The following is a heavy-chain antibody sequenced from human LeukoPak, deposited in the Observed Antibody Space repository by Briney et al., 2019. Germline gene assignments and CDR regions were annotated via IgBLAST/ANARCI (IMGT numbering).Heavy chain of an antibody. D-gene: IGHD1-1*01. Sequence: GGSLRLSCAASGFTVSSNYMSWVRQAPGKGLEWVANIKQDGSEKYYVDSVKGRFTISRDNAKNSLYLQMNSLRAEDTAVYYCARDWNDAFDYWGQGTLVTVSS. CDR1: GFTVSSNY. V-gene: IGHV3-7*01. CDR2: IKQDGSEK. CDR3: ARDWNDAFDY. J-gene: IGHJ4*02.